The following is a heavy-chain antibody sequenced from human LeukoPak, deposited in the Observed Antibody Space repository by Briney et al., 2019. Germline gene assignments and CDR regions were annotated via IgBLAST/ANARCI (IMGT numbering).Heavy chain of an antibody. V-gene: IGHV3-21*04. Sequence: GGSLRLSCAGSGFTFSSFSMNWVRQAPGKGLEWVSSISPGSDYIYYADSVKGRFTISRDNAKNSLFLQMNSLRAEDMALYYCARAGYYDSSGYYDAFDIWGQGTMVTVSS. J-gene: IGHJ3*02. CDR1: GFTFSSFS. CDR2: ISPGSDYI. D-gene: IGHD3-22*01. CDR3: ARAGYYDSSGYYDAFDI.